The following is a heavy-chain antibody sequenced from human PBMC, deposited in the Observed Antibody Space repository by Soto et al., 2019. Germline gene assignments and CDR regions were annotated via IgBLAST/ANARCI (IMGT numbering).Heavy chain of an antibody. CDR3: AKDGADCTNGVCYTEGGYYYGMDV. CDR1: GFTFDDYT. D-gene: IGHD2-8*01. Sequence: GSLRLSCAASGFTFDDYTMHWVRQAPGKGLEWVSLISWDGGSTYYADSVKGRFTISRDNSKNSLYLQMNSLRTEDTALYYCAKDGADCTNGVCYTEGGYYYGMDVWGQGTTVTVSS. V-gene: IGHV3-43*01. CDR2: ISWDGGST. J-gene: IGHJ6*02.